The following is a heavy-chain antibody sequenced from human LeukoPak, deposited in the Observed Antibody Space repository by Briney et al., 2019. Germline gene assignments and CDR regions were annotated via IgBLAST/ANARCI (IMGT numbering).Heavy chain of an antibody. Sequence: GGSLRLSCTGSGFIFSTYWMHWVRQAPGKGLVWVSRIKTDGSTKYYADSVKGRFAVSRDNAKNTLYLQMNSLRAEDTAVYYCAKRGKGAMVTGVYYFDYWGQGTLVTVSS. J-gene: IGHJ4*02. V-gene: IGHV3-74*01. CDR2: IKTDGSTK. CDR3: AKRGKGAMVTGVYYFDY. CDR1: GFIFSTYW. D-gene: IGHD5-18*01.